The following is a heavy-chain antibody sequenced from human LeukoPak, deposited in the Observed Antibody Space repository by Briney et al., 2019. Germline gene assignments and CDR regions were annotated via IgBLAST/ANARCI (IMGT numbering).Heavy chain of an antibody. CDR3: ARGRDYYGSGSYYLRRGKRSDY. J-gene: IGHJ4*02. CDR1: EFSVGSNY. Sequence: PGGSLRLSCAASEFSVGSNYMTWVRQAPGKGLEWVSLIYSGGSTYYADSVKGRFTISRDNSKNTLYLQMNSLRAEDTAVYYCARGRDYYGSGSYYLRRGKRSDYWGQGTLVTVSS. D-gene: IGHD3-10*01. V-gene: IGHV3-66*01. CDR2: IYSGGST.